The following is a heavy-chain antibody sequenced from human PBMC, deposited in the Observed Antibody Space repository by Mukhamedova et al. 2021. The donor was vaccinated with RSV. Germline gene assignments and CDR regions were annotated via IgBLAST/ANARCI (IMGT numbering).Heavy chain of an antibody. V-gene: IGHV5-51*01. CDR3: ARPGGVRQRGAFDI. J-gene: IGHJ3*02. Sequence: SPSFQGQVTISADKSISTAYLQWSSLKASDTAMYYCARPGGVRQRGAFDIWGQGTMVTVSS. D-gene: IGHD3-10*01.